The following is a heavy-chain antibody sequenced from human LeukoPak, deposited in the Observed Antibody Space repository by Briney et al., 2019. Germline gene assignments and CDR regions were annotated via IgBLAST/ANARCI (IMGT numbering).Heavy chain of an antibody. D-gene: IGHD2-2*01. CDR1: GDSITSYAW. Sequence: SGTLSLTCSVSGDSITSYAWWSWVRQPPGKGLVWIGEIHLNGITNYNPSLKSRVTMSIDKSKNQLSLNLSSVTAADTAVYYCARQPLNCSSASCHAFDIWGQGTMVTVSS. CDR2: IHLNGIT. CDR3: ARQPLNCSSASCHAFDI. V-gene: IGHV4-4*02. J-gene: IGHJ3*02.